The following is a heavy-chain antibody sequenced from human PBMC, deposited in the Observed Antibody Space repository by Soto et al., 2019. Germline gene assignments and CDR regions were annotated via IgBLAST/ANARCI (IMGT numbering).Heavy chain of an antibody. J-gene: IGHJ5*02. Sequence: QVQLVQSGAEAKRPGASVKVSCKASGYTFTTHDIHWVRQAPGQGLEWMGWMNTNTNSTDCAQKFQGRVTLTWNTSISTAYLELRRLKFDDTAVDDCAREVVVVVETTSLWFDPWGQGTLVTVSS. V-gene: IGHV1-8*01. CDR3: AREVVVVVETTSLWFDP. D-gene: IGHD2-21*01. CDR1: GYTFTTHD. CDR2: MNTNTNST.